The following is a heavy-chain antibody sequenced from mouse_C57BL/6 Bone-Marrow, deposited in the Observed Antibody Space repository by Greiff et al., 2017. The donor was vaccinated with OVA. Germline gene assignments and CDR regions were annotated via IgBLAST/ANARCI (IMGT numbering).Heavy chain of an antibody. CDR3: ARGGTPFAY. CDR1: GYTFTSYW. D-gene: IGHD3-3*01. J-gene: IGHJ3*01. V-gene: IGHV1-69*01. CDR2: IDPSDSYP. Sequence: VQLQQPGAELVMPGASVKLSCKASGYTFTSYWMHWVKQRPGQGLEWIGEIDPSDSYPNYNQKFKGKSTLTVDKSSSTAYMQLSSLTSEDSAVYYCARGGTPFAYWGQGTLVTVSA.